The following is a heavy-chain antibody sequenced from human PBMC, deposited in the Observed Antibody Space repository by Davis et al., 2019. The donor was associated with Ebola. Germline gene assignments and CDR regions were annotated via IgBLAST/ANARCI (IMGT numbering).Heavy chain of an antibody. CDR2: ISYDGSNK. J-gene: IGHJ4*02. CDR1: GFSFNTNG. Sequence: GESLKIFCAASGFSFNTNGMHWVRQAPGKGLEWVAVISYDGSNKYYTDSVKGRFTISRDNSKNTLYLQMDSLRAEDTAVYYCARSSYQPEYWGQGTLVTVSS. V-gene: IGHV3-30*03. CDR3: ARSSYQPEY. D-gene: IGHD2-2*01.